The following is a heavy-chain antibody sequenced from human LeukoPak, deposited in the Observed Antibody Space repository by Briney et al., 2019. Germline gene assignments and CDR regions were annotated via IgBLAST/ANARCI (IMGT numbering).Heavy chain of an antibody. D-gene: IGHD6-13*01. V-gene: IGHV3-23*01. J-gene: IGHJ4*02. CDR1: GFTFSSYA. CDR3: AKCGRGQQLALLIPVFDY. Sequence: GGSLRLSCAASGFTFSSYAMSWVRQAPGMGLEWVSAISGSGGSTYYADSVKGRFTISRDNSKSTLYLQMNSLRAEDTAVYYCAKCGRGQQLALLIPVFDYWGQGTLVTVSS. CDR2: ISGSGGST.